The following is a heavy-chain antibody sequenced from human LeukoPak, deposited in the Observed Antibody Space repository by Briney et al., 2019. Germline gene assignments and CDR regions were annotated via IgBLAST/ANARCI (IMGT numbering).Heavy chain of an antibody. D-gene: IGHD3-10*01. CDR2: ISYDGSNK. CDR1: GFTFSSYW. CDR3: ARDQNRYYYGSGNWFDP. J-gene: IGHJ5*02. Sequence: GGSLRLSCAASGFTFSSYWMHWVRQAPGKGLEWVAVISYDGSNKYYADSVKGRFTISRDNSKNTLYLQMNSLRAEDTAVYYCARDQNRYYYGSGNWFDPWGQGTLVTVSS. V-gene: IGHV3-30-3*01.